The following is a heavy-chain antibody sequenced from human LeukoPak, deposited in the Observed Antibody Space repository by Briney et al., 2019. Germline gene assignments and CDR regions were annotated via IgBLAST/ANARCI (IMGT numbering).Heavy chain of an antibody. CDR1: GFTFSNYW. CDR3: ARAALAVAPSTGY. CDR2: INSDGRST. Sequence: GGSLRLSCAASGFTFSNYWMIWVRQAPGKGLVWVSRINSDGRSTTYADSVKGRFTITRDNAKNSLYLQMNSLRAEDTAVYYCARAALAVAPSTGYWGQGTLVTVSP. J-gene: IGHJ4*02. V-gene: IGHV3-74*01. D-gene: IGHD6-19*01.